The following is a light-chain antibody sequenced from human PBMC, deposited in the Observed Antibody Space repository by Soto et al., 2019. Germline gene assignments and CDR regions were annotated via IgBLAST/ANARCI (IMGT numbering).Light chain of an antibody. J-gene: IGLJ2*01. CDR3: ETWDSNTYVV. V-gene: IGLV4-60*03. CDR1: SGHSTYT. Sequence: QAVVTQSSSASASLGSSVKLTCTLSSGHSTYTIAWHQQQPGKAPRYLMKVESSGRSNKGSGVPDRFLGSSSGADRYLTISNIQSDDEADYFCETWDSNTYVVFGGGTKLIVL. CDR2: VESSGRS.